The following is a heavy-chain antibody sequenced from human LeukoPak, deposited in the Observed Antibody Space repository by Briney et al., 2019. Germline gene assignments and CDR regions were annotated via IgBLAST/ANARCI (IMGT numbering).Heavy chain of an antibody. CDR1: GGTFSSYA. J-gene: IGHJ5*02. CDR2: IIPFLGIA. CDR3: GRDDTAPAGRTEIKFDP. D-gene: IGHD6-13*01. Sequence: SVKVSCKASGGTFSSYAISWVRQAPGQGLEWVGRIIPFLGIATYAQKFQGRVTITADKSTSTAYMELRSLRSADTAVEYCGRDDTAPAGRTEIKFDPWGQGTLVTVSS. V-gene: IGHV1-69*04.